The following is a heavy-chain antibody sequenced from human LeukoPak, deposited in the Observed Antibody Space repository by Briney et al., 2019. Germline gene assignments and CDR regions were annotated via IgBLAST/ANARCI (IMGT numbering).Heavy chain of an antibody. D-gene: IGHD3-16*02. Sequence: KPSETLSLTCTVSGGSISSYYWSWIRQPPGKGLEWIAYIYFSGSTYYNPSLKSRVTISVDTSKNQCSLKLSAVTAADTAVYYCARAPYRDDAFDIWGQGTMVTVS. J-gene: IGHJ3*02. CDR3: ARAPYRDDAFDI. CDR1: GGSISSYY. V-gene: IGHV4-59*01. CDR2: IYFSGST.